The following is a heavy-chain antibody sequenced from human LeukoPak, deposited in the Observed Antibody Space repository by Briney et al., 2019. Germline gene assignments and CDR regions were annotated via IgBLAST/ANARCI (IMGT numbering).Heavy chain of an antibody. J-gene: IGHJ5*02. CDR2: LGPDGSDK. CDR3: ARDAYDDASES. Sequence: GGSLRLSCAASGFTFSGYCMTWVRQAPGKGLEWVANLGPDGSDKYYADSVKGRFTISRDNAKNSLYLQMNGLRADDTAIYYCARDAYDDASESWGQGTLVTVSS. D-gene: IGHD3-3*01. V-gene: IGHV3-7*01. CDR1: GFTFSGYC.